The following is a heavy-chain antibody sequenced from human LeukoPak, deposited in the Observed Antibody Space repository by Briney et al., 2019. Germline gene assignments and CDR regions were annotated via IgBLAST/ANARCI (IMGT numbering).Heavy chain of an antibody. D-gene: IGHD3-16*01. J-gene: IGHJ6*03. Sequence: GGSLRLSCAASGFTFSSYAMHWVRQAPGKGLEWVAVISYDGSNKYYADSVKGRFTISRDNSKNTLYLQMNSLRAEDTAVYYCARDFTGNMDVWGKGTTVTVSS. CDR3: ARDFTGNMDV. CDR1: GFTFSSYA. V-gene: IGHV3-30-3*01. CDR2: ISYDGSNK.